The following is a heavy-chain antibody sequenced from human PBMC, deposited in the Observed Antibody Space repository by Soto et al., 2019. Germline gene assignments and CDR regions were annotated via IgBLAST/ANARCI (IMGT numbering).Heavy chain of an antibody. CDR1: GYTFTGYY. V-gene: IGHV1-2*04. Sequence: ASVKVSCKASGYTFTGYYMHWVRQAPGQGLEWMGWINPNSGGTNYAQKFQGWVTMTRDTSISTAYMELSRLRSDDTAVYYCARGSTYREYYYYYGMDVWGQGTTVTVSS. D-gene: IGHD1-26*01. J-gene: IGHJ6*02. CDR3: ARGSTYREYYYYYGMDV. CDR2: INPNSGGT.